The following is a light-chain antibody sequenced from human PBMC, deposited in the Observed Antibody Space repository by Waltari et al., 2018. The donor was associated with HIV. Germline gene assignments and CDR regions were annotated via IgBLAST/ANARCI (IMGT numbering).Light chain of an antibody. CDR1: SGDVGGYNY. J-gene: IGLJ2*01. V-gene: IGLV2-14*03. CDR3: SSYTGRSTHVV. CDR2: EVS. Sequence: QSALTQPASVSGSPGQSITIPCPGTSGDVGGYNYVSWYQQHPGKVPQLIIYEVSIRPSGVSDRFSGFKSGNTASLTISGLQAEDEADYHCSSYTGRSTHVVFGGGTKLTVL.